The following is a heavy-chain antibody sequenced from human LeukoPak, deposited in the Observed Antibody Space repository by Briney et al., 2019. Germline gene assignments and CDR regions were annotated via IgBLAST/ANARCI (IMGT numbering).Heavy chain of an antibody. CDR3: ARHVPGIAAAGCFDY. CDR2: IYTSGST. J-gene: IGHJ4*02. CDR1: GGSISSYY. V-gene: IGHV4-4*09. D-gene: IGHD6-13*01. Sequence: SETLSLTCTVSGGSISSYYWSWIRQPPEKGLEWIGYIYTSGSTNYNPSLKSRVTTSVDTSKNQFSLKLSSATAADTAVYYCARHVPGIAAAGCFDYWGQGTLVTVSS.